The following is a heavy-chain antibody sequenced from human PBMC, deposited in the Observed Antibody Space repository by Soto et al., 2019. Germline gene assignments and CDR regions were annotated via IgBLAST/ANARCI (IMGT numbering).Heavy chain of an antibody. Sequence: PGGSLRLSCAASGFTFSNYAMNWVRQDPGKGLEWVSALSGSGGSTYYADSVKGRFTISRDNSKNTLYLQMDSLRAEDTAIYYCAKDLRRGWSAYDADYYYYGMDVWGQGTTVTVSS. V-gene: IGHV3-23*01. J-gene: IGHJ6*02. D-gene: IGHD5-12*01. CDR1: GFTFSNYA. CDR2: LSGSGGST. CDR3: AKDLRRGWSAYDADYYYYGMDV.